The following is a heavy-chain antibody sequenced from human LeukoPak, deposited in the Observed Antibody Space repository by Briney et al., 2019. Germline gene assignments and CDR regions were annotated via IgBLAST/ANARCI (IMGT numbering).Heavy chain of an antibody. CDR2: IYYSGST. V-gene: IGHV4-59*01. CDR3: ARDCSGGSCCSGIDP. J-gene: IGHJ5*02. D-gene: IGHD2-15*01. CDR1: GDSISSYY. Sequence: SETLSLTCTVSGDSISSYYCSWIRQPPGKGLEWIGYIYYSGSTSYNPSLKSRVTISLDTSNNQFSLKLRSVTAADTAVYYCARDCSGGSCCSGIDPWGQGTLVTVSS.